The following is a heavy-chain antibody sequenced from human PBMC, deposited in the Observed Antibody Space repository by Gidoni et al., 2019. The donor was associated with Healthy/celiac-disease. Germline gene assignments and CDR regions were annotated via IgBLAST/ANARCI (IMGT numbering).Heavy chain of an antibody. CDR3: ARGGGYNCDY. CDR2: SKNDGSGT. CDR1: GFTFSNYW. J-gene: IGHJ4*02. Sequence: EVQLVESGGGFVQPGGSLRLSCAASGFTFSNYWMHLVRQAPGKGLVWVSRSKNDGSGTIYADAVKGRFTISRDNAKNTLYLKMNSLRADDTAVYYCARGGGYNCDYWGQGSLVTVSS. V-gene: IGHV3-74*01. D-gene: IGHD1-20*01.